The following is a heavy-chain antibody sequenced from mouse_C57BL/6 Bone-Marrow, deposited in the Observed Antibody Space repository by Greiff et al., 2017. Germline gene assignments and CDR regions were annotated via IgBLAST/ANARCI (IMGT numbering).Heavy chain of an antibody. CDR3: TKGRVVATGFDY. Sequence: VQLQQSGTVLARPGASVKMSCKTSGYTFTSYWMHWVKQRPGQGLEWIGAIYPGNSDTSYNQKFKGMAKLTAVTSASTAYMELSSLTNEDSAVYYCTKGRVVATGFDYWGQGTTLTVSS. J-gene: IGHJ2*01. V-gene: IGHV1-5*01. CDR2: IYPGNSDT. CDR1: GYTFTSYW. D-gene: IGHD1-1*01.